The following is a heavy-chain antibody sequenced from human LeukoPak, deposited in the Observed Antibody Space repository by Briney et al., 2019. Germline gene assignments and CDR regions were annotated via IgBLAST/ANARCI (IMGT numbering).Heavy chain of an antibody. D-gene: IGHD3-3*01. CDR3: ARDRELRDFWSGYYILGVVPHYFDY. CDR2: ISAYNGNT. CDR1: GYTFTSYG. J-gene: IGHJ4*02. Sequence: ASVKVSCKASGYTFTSYGISWVRQAPGQGLEWMGWISAYNGNTNYAQKLQGRVTMTTDTSTSTAYMELRSLRSDDTAVYYCARDRELRDFWSGYYILGVVPHYFDYWGQGTLVTVSS. V-gene: IGHV1-18*01.